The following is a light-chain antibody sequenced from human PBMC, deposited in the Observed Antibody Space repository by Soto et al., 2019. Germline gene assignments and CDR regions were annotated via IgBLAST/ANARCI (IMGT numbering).Light chain of an antibody. Sequence: EIVLTQSPGTLSLSPGERATLSCRASQSVSSSYLAWYQQKPGQAPRLLIYGASSRATGIPDRFSGSGSGKDFTLTISRLEPEDFAVYYYQQYGSSPRTFGQGTKLEIK. J-gene: IGKJ2*01. CDR2: GAS. V-gene: IGKV3-20*01. CDR3: QQYGSSPRT. CDR1: QSVSSSY.